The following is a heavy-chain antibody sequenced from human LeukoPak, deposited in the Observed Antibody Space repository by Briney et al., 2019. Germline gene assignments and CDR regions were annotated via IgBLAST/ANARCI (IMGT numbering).Heavy chain of an antibody. CDR2: IYYSGST. Sequence: SETLSLTCTVSGGSISSDSYSWGWIRQPPGKGLEWIGSIYYSGSTYYNPSLKSRVTISIDTSKKQFSLKLSSVTAADTAVFYFARHPRCSGTNCYIFDYWGQGTLVTVSS. V-gene: IGHV4-39*01. J-gene: IGHJ4*02. CDR1: GGSISSDSYS. CDR3: ARHPRCSGTNCYIFDY. D-gene: IGHD2-2*02.